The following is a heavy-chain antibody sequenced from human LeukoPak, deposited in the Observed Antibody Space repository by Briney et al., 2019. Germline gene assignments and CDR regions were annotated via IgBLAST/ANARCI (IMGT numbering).Heavy chain of an antibody. Sequence: GGSLRLSCAASGFTFSDYAMSWVRQAPGKGLQWVSSIGGSGDDTFYADSVKGRFTISRDNSKNTLYLHLSNLTAEDTAVYYCAKDGVSYNRRWDWFDSWGQGTLVTVSS. V-gene: IGHV3-23*01. CDR3: AKDGVSYNRRWDWFDS. CDR2: IGGSGDDT. CDR1: GFTFSDYA. D-gene: IGHD3-10*01. J-gene: IGHJ5*01.